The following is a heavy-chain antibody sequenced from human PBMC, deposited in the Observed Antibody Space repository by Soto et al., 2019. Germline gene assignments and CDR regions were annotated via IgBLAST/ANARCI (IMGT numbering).Heavy chain of an antibody. Sequence: PGGSLSLSCAASGFIFSDYYIDWVRQAPGKGLEWVGRSKNKANNDTSEYAASVKGRFIISRDESKNSLYLQMNSLKTEDTAVYYCTRVDFYGSGANHYWGPGILFTVS. CDR1: GFIFSDYY. J-gene: IGHJ4*02. V-gene: IGHV3-72*01. CDR3: TRVDFYGSGANHY. D-gene: IGHD3-10*01. CDR2: SKNKANNDTS.